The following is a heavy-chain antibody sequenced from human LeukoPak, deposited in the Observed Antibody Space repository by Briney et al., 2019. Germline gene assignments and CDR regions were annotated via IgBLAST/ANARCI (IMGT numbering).Heavy chain of an antibody. CDR1: GGTFSSYA. CDR2: IIPILGIA. J-gene: IGHJ4*02. CDR3: ARDRGSGSYDY. D-gene: IGHD3-10*01. Sequence: SVKVSCKASGGTFSSYAISWVRQAPGQGLEWMGRIIPILGIANYVQKFQGRVTITADKSTSTAYMELSSLRSEDTAVYYCARDRGSGSYDYWGQGTLVTVSS. V-gene: IGHV1-69*04.